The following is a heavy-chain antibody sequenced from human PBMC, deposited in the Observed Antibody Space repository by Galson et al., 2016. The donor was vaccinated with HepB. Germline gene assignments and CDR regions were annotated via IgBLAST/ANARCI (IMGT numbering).Heavy chain of an antibody. CDR2: IVPMFPTP. CDR3: ARGPVDGAMVY. D-gene: IGHD5-18*01. J-gene: IGHJ4*02. Sequence: SVKVSCKASGGRFSKYTITWVRQAPGQGLEWMGEIVPMFPTPNYAQHFQGRVSITADESTTTVYMDVSGLKSEDTAVYYCARGPVDGAMVYWGQGTLVTVSS. CDR1: GGRFSKYT. V-gene: IGHV1-69*13.